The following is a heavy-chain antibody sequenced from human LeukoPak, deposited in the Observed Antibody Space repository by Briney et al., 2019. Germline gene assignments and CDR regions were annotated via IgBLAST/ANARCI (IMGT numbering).Heavy chain of an antibody. V-gene: IGHV1-69*13. Sequence: SVKVSCKASGGTFSSYAISWVRQAPGQGLEWMGGIIPIFGTANYAQKFQGRVTITADESTSTAYMELSSLRSEDTAMYYCARAQGLASNFDYWGQGTLVTVSS. CDR3: ARAQGLASNFDY. CDR1: GGTFSSYA. J-gene: IGHJ4*02. CDR2: IIPIFGTA. D-gene: IGHD6-6*01.